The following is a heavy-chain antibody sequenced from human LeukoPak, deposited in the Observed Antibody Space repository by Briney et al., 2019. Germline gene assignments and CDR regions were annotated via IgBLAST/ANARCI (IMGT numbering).Heavy chain of an antibody. Sequence: GGSLRLSCAASGFTFSTYAMHWVRQAPGTGLEWVAVISYDGSNKYYADSVKGRFTISRDNSKNMLYLQMSSLRAEDTAVYYCARVIGSGPLDVWGKGTTVTVSS. J-gene: IGHJ6*04. V-gene: IGHV3-30-3*01. CDR2: ISYDGSNK. D-gene: IGHD2-15*01. CDR3: ARVIGSGPLDV. CDR1: GFTFSTYA.